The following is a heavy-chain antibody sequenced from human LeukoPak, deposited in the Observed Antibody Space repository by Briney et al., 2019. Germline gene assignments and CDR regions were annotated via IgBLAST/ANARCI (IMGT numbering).Heavy chain of an antibody. CDR1: GGSFSGYY. J-gene: IGHJ3*02. Sequence: PSETLCLTCAVYGGSFSGYYWSWIRQPPGKGLEWIGEINHSGSNNYNPSLKSRVTISVDTSKNQFSLKLGSVTAADTAVYYCARERIPGRASRDAFDIWGQGTMVTVSS. D-gene: IGHD2-21*01. CDR3: ARERIPGRASRDAFDI. V-gene: IGHV4-34*01. CDR2: INHSGSN.